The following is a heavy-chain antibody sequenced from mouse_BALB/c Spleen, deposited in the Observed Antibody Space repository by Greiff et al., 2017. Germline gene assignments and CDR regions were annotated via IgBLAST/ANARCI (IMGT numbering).Heavy chain of an antibody. V-gene: IGHV1-54*01. D-gene: IGHD1-1*02. CDR2: INPGSGGT. Sequence: QVQLQQSGAELVRPGTSVKVSCKASGYAFTNYLIEWVKQRPGQGLEWIGVINPGSGGTNYNEKFKGKATLTADKSSSTAYMQLSSLTSDDSAVYFCARGELWDYWGQGTTLTVSS. J-gene: IGHJ2*01. CDR3: ARGELWDY. CDR1: GYAFTNYL.